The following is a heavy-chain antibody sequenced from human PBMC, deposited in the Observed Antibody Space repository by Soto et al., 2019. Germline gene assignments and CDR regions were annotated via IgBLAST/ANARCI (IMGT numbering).Heavy chain of an antibody. V-gene: IGHV1-69*04. J-gene: IGHJ6*02. Sequence: SVKVSCKASGYTFSSYAVNWVRQAPGRGLEWMGRIITVLGTTDYAQNFKGRLTITAEKSTKTVYMELSSLRSEDTAVYYCARRRYCGYDCYHKHYYGMDVWGQGTTVTVSS. CDR2: IITVLGTT. CDR1: GYTFSSYA. CDR3: ARRRYCGYDCYHKHYYGMDV. D-gene: IGHD2-21*01.